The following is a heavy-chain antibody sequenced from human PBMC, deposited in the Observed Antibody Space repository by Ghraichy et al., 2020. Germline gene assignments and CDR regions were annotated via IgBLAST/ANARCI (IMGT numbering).Heavy chain of an antibody. Sequence: GGSLRLSCAASGFTVSNNYMSWVRQAPGKGLEWVSIIYSGGSTYYADSVKGRFTISRDSSKNTLYLQMNTLGAEDTAIYYCATSTLKRYYFDYWGQGTLVTVSS. J-gene: IGHJ4*02. D-gene: IGHD1-1*01. V-gene: IGHV3-53*01. CDR2: IYSGGST. CDR1: GFTVSNNY. CDR3: ATSTLKRYYFDY.